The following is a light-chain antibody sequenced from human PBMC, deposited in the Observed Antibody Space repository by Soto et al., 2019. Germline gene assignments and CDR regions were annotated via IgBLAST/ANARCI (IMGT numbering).Light chain of an antibody. CDR2: AAS. V-gene: IGKV1-6*01. CDR3: LQDYNFPWT. Sequence: AIQMTQSPSSLSASVGDRVTITCRASQGXRIDLGWYQQKPGKAPKLLIYAASTLQTGVPSRFSGSGSGTDFTLTISSLQPEDFATYYCLQDYNFPWTFGQGTKVEIK. CDR1: QGXRID. J-gene: IGKJ1*01.